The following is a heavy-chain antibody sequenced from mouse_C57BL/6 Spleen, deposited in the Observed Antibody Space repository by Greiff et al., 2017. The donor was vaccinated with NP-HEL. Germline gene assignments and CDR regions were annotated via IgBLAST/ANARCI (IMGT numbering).Heavy chain of an antibody. CDR1: GYTFTDYY. Sequence: EVQLQQSGPELVKPGASVKISCKASGYTFTDYYMNWVKQSHGKSLEWIGDINPNNGGTSYNQKFKGKATLTVDKSSSTAYMELRSLTSEDSAVYYCASYYYGSSYVFAYWGQGTLVTVSA. D-gene: IGHD1-1*01. CDR2: INPNNGGT. J-gene: IGHJ3*01. V-gene: IGHV1-26*01. CDR3: ASYYYGSSYVFAY.